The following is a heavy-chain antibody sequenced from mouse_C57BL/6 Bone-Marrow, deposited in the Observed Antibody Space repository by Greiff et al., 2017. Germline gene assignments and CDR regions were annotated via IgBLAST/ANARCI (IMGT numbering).Heavy chain of an antibody. V-gene: IGHV14-2*01. Sequence: VQLQQSGAELVKPGASVKLSCTASGFTFNDYSMHWVKQRTEQGLEWRGRIDPGDGDTNYAPKFQGKATITADTSSNPAYLQLSSLTSEDTAVYYCAFLSAWFAYWGQGTLVTVSA. CDR2: IDPGDGDT. D-gene: IGHD1-1*01. J-gene: IGHJ3*01. CDR3: AFLSAWFAY. CDR1: GFTFNDYS.